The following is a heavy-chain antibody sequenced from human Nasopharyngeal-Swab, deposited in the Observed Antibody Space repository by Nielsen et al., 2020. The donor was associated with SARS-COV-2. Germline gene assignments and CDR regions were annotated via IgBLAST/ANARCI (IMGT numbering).Heavy chain of an antibody. Sequence: GESLKISCAASGFTFSSYSMNWVRQAPGKGLEWVSYISSSSSTIYYADSVKGRFTISRDNAKNSLYLQTNSLRDEDTAVYYCARDPYDYVWGSYRYMGDYWGQGTLVTVSS. J-gene: IGHJ4*02. CDR3: ARDPYDYVWGSYRYMGDY. CDR1: GFTFSSYS. CDR2: ISSSSSTI. D-gene: IGHD3-16*02. V-gene: IGHV3-48*02.